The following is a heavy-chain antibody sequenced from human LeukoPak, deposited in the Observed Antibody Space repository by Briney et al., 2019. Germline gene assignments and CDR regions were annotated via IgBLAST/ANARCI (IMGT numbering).Heavy chain of an antibody. V-gene: IGHV1-69*05. J-gene: IGHJ4*02. CDR3: ARVKQLDFDY. Sequence: GSSVKVSCKASGGTFSSYAISWVRQAPGQGLEWMGGIIPIFGTANYAQKLQGRVTMTTDTSTSTAYMELRSLRSDDTAVYYCARVKQLDFDYWGQGTLVTVSS. CDR1: GGTFSSYA. CDR2: IIPIFGTA. D-gene: IGHD6-13*01.